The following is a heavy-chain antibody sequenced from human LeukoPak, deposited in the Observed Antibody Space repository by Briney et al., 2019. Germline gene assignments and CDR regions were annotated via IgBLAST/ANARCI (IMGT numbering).Heavy chain of an antibody. J-gene: IGHJ4*02. CDR2: VSGSGGST. CDR1: EFTFSSFA. V-gene: IGHV3-23*01. D-gene: IGHD6-13*01. Sequence: GGSLRLSCAASEFTFSSFAMSWVRQAPGKGLEWVSRVSGSGGSTYYADSVKGRFSISRDNSKNTLYLQMNSLRAEDTAVYYCARGAISAAGEFDFWGQGILVTVSS. CDR3: ARGAISAAGEFDF.